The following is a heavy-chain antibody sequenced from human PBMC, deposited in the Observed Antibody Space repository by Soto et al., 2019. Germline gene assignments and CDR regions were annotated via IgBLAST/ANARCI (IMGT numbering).Heavy chain of an antibody. D-gene: IGHD6-6*01. J-gene: IGHJ4*02. CDR3: AKDQGEEYSSSPTINFFDY. V-gene: IGHV3-30*18. CDR2: ISYDGSNK. Sequence: GGSLRLSCAASGFTVRNNAMHWVRQAAGKGLEWVAVISYDGSNKYYADSVKGRFTISRDNSKNTLYLQMNSLRAEDTAVYYCAKDQGEEYSSSPTINFFDYWGQGTLVTVSS. CDR1: GFTVRNNA.